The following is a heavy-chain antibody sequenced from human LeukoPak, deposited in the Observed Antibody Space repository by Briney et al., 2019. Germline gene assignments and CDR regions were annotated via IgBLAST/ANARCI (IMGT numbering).Heavy chain of an antibody. D-gene: IGHD6-6*01. Sequence: SETLSLTCTVSGGSISSSSYYWGWIRQPPGKGLEWIGSIYYSGSTYYNPSLKSRVTISVDTSKNQFSLKLSSVTAADTAVYYCARESERLVGHWGQGTLVTVSS. CDR1: GGSISSSSYY. V-gene: IGHV4-39*02. CDR2: IYYSGST. CDR3: ARESERLVGH. J-gene: IGHJ4*02.